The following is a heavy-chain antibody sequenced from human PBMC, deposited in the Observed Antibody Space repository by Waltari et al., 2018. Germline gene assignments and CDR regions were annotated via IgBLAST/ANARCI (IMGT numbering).Heavy chain of an antibody. J-gene: IGHJ4*02. CDR3: ARTYYYDSSGSPLSY. V-gene: IGHV4-34*01. CDR1: GGSFSGYY. Sequence: QVQLQQWGAGLLKPSETLSLTCAVYGGSFSGYYWSWIRQPPGKGLEWIGEINHSGRTNYNPALKRRVTISVDTSKNQFSLKLSSVTAADTAVYYCARTYYYDSSGSPLSYWGQGTLVTVSS. CDR2: INHSGRT. D-gene: IGHD3-22*01.